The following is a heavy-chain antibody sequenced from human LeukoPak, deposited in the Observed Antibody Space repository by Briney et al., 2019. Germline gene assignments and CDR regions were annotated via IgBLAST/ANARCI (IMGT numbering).Heavy chain of an antibody. J-gene: IGHJ4*02. CDR1: GFTFSSYA. Sequence: HSGGSLRLSCAASGFTFSSYAMSWVRQAPGKGLEWVAVISYDGSNKYYADSVKGRSTISRDNSKNTLYLQMNSLRAEDTAVYYCARDFKIDPSGYSYGNNIDYWGQGTLVTVSS. V-gene: IGHV3-30-3*01. D-gene: IGHD5-18*01. CDR3: ARDFKIDPSGYSYGNNIDY. CDR2: ISYDGSNK.